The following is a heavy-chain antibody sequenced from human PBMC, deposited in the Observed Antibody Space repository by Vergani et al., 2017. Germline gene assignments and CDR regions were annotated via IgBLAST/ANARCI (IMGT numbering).Heavy chain of an antibody. Sequence: QVQLQESGPGLVKPSQTLSLTCTVSGGSISSGSYYWSWIRPPAGKGLEWIGRIYTSGSSNYNPSLKSLVTMSVEMSKNQFSLKLSPVTAADTAVYYWAGVVPAANAAFDIWGQGTMVTVSS. CDR2: IYTSGSS. V-gene: IGHV4-61*02. J-gene: IGHJ3*02. CDR1: GGSISSGSYY. D-gene: IGHD2-2*01. CDR3: AGVVPAANAAFDI.